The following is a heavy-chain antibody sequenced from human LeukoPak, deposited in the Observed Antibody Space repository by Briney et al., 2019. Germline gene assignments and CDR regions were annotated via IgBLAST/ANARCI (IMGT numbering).Heavy chain of an antibody. CDR3: ARGVLLWFGELSDFDY. Sequence: SETLSLTCAVYGGSFSGYYWSWIRQPPGKGLEWIGEINHSGSNNYHPSLKSRVNISVDTSKNQVSLKLSSVTAADTAVYYCARGVLLWFGELSDFDYWGQGTLVTVSS. D-gene: IGHD3-10*01. J-gene: IGHJ4*02. V-gene: IGHV4-34*01. CDR1: GGSFSGYY. CDR2: INHSGSN.